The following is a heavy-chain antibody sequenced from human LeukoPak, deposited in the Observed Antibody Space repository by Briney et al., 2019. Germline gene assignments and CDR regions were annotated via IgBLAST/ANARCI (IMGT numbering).Heavy chain of an antibody. Sequence: QSGGSLRLSCAASGFTFSSYWMSWVRQAPGKGLEWVANIKQDGSEKYYVDSVKGRFTISRDNAKNSLYLQMNSLTAEDTAVYYCARYYYDSSGYYYENWFDPWGQGTLVTVSS. CDR1: GFTFSSYW. CDR3: ARYYYDSSGYYYENWFDP. J-gene: IGHJ5*02. CDR2: IKQDGSEK. V-gene: IGHV3-7*01. D-gene: IGHD3-22*01.